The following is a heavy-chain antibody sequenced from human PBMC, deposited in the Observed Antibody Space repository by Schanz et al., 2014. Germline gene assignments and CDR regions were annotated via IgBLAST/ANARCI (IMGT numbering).Heavy chain of an antibody. Sequence: DVQLVESGGGLVQSGGSLRLSCAASGFTINNNYMTWVRQAPGKGLEWVSAISSTGGSTYYADSVKGRFTISRDNSKNTLSLLVNSLRGEDTATYYCAKAFRTTKYYGMDVWGQGTTVTVS. CDR3: AKAFRTTKYYGMDV. D-gene: IGHD1-1*01. CDR1: GFTINNNY. V-gene: IGHV3-23*04. CDR2: ISSTGGST. J-gene: IGHJ6*02.